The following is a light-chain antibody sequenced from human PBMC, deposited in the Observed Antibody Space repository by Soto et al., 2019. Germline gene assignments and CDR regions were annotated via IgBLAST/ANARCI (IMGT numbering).Light chain of an antibody. Sequence: EIVLTQSPGTLSLSPGERATLSCRASQSVSSSYLAWYQQKPGQAPRLLIYGACSRATGIPDRFSGSGSGTDFTLTISSLEPEDVAVYYCQQHGSSPPYTFGQGTKLEIK. CDR1: QSVSSSY. CDR3: QQHGSSPPYT. V-gene: IGKV3-20*01. CDR2: GAC. J-gene: IGKJ2*01.